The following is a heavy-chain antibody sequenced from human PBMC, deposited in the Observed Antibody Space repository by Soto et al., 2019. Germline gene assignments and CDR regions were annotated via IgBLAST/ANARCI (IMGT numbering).Heavy chain of an antibody. V-gene: IGHV3-48*02. Sequence: GGSLRLSCAASGFTFSSYSMNWVRQAPGKGLEWVSYISSSSSTIYYADSVKGRFTISRDNAKNSLYLQMNSLRDEDTAVYYCARDRILGYCSGGSCPNLYYYYGMDVWGQGTTVTVSS. CDR2: ISSSSSTI. CDR3: ARDRILGYCSGGSCPNLYYYYGMDV. D-gene: IGHD2-15*01. CDR1: GFTFSSYS. J-gene: IGHJ6*02.